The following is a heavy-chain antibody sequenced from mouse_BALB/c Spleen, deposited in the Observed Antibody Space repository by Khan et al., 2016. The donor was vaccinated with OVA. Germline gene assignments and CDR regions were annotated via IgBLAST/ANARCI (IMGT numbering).Heavy chain of an antibody. CDR2: ISPASGDT. D-gene: IGHD1-2*01. J-gene: IGHJ3*01. V-gene: IGHV1-77*01. CDR1: GYTFTDFY. CDR3: ARMNYCGYTFAY. Sequence: QVQLQQSGTELARPGASVNLSCKASGYTFTDFYINWVKQRSGQGLEWIGEISPASGDTYYNEKFKGKATLPADKSSSTAYMQLSSLTSEASAVYFFARMNYCGYTFAYWGQGTLVTVSA.